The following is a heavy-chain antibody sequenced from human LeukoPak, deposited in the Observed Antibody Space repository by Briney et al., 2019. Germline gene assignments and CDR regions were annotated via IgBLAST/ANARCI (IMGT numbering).Heavy chain of an antibody. V-gene: IGHV4-59*01. CDR2: IYYSGST. CDR1: GGSISSYY. CDR3: ARDSDILTGYYSFDY. D-gene: IGHD3-9*01. J-gene: IGHJ4*02. Sequence: SETLSLTCTVSGGSISSYYWSWIRQPPGKGLEWIGYIYYSGSTNYNPSLKSRVTISLDTSKNQFSLKLSSVTAADTAVYYCARDSDILTGYYSFDYWGQGTLVTVSS.